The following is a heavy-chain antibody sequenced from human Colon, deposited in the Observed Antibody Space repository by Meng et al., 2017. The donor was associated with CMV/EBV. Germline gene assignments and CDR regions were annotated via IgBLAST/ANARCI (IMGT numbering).Heavy chain of an antibody. CDR1: GFTFSSYA. CDR3: AKDAYGSGSHYDY. J-gene: IGHJ4*02. V-gene: IGHV3-30*02. CDR2: IRWDSNNK. Sequence: GESLKISCAASGFTFSSYAMSWVRQAPGKGLEWVAFIRWDSNNKLYADSVRGRFTISRDNSKNALYLQMNSLRIEDSALYYCAKDAYGSGSHYDYWGQGTLVTVSS. D-gene: IGHD3-10*01.